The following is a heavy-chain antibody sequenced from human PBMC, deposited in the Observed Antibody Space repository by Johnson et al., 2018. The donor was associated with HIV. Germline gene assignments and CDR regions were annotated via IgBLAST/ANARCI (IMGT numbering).Heavy chain of an antibody. Sequence: MQLVESGGGVVRPGGSLRLSCAASGFTFDDYGMSWVRQAPGKGLEWVSGINWNGGSTGYTDPVKGRFTISRDNSKNALYLQMHNLTTEDTAVYYCARVQLLADDVFNIWGQGTMVTVSS. CDR3: ARVQLLADDVFNI. V-gene: IGHV3-20*04. D-gene: IGHD3-10*01. J-gene: IGHJ3*02. CDR1: GFTFDDYG. CDR2: INWNGGST.